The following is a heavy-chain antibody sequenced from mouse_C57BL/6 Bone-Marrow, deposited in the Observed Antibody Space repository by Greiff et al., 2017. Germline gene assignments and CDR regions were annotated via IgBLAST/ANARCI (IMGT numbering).Heavy chain of an antibody. CDR1: GYAFSSSW. CDR3: ARTEYYAMDY. J-gene: IGHJ4*01. V-gene: IGHV1-82*01. CDR2: IYPGDGDT. Sequence: VQLQQSGPELVKPGASVKISCKASGYAFSSSWMNWVKQRPGKGLEWIGRIYPGDGDTNYNGKFKGKATLTVDKSSSTAYMQLSSLTSEDSAVYFCARTEYYAMDYWGQGTSVTVSS.